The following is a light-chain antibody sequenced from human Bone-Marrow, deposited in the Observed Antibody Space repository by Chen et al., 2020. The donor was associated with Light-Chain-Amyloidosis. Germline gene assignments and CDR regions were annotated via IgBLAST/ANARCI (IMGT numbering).Light chain of an antibody. CDR1: SSDVGGDNH. J-gene: IGLJ1*01. CDR3: SSYTITNTLV. CDR2: WVT. Sequence: QSALTQPASVSGSPGQSITISCTGTSSDVGGDNHVSWYQQHPDKAPKLMIYWVTNRPSWVPVRFSGSKSDNTASLTISGLQTEDEADYFCSSYTITNTLVFGSGTRVTVL. V-gene: IGLV2-14*01.